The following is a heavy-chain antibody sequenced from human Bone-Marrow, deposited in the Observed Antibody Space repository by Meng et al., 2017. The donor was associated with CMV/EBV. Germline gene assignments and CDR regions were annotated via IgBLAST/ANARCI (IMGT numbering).Heavy chain of an antibody. CDR3: AKAGYCSGGSCYLPDDY. V-gene: IGHV3-33*06. J-gene: IGHJ4*02. CDR2: IWYDGSNK. D-gene: IGHD2-15*01. CDR1: GFTFSSYG. Sequence: GESLKISFAASGFTFSSYGMHWVRQAPGKGLEWVAVIWYDGSNKYYADSVKGRFTISRDNSKNTLYLQMNSLRAEDTAVFYCAKAGYCSGGSCYLPDDYWGQGTLVTVSS.